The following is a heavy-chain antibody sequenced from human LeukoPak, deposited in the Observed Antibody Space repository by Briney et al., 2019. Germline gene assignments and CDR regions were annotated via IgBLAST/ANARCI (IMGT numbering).Heavy chain of an antibody. CDR3: ARDLATGY. V-gene: IGHV1-2*02. CDR2: INPNSGDT. J-gene: IGHJ4*02. CDR1: GYTFTGYC. Sequence: ASVKVSCKASGYTFTGYCIHWVRQAPGQGLEWMGWINPNSGDTNYAQQFQGRVTMTRDTSISTAYMELSRLRSDDTAVYYCARDLATGYWGQGTLVTVS.